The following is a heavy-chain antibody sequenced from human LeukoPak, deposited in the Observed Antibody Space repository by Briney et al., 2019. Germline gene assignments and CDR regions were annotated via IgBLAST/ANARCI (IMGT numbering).Heavy chain of an antibody. CDR3: AMGVGAPEDLAVAADFDH. J-gene: IGHJ4*02. CDR2: INPSGGST. V-gene: IGHV1-46*01. D-gene: IGHD6-19*01. CDR1: GYTFTSYY. Sequence: ASVKVSCKASGYTFTSYYMHWVRQAPGQGLEWMGIINPSGGSTSYAQKFQGRVTMTRDTSTSTVYMELSSLRSEDTAVYYCAMGVGAPEDLAVAADFDHWGQGTLVTVSS.